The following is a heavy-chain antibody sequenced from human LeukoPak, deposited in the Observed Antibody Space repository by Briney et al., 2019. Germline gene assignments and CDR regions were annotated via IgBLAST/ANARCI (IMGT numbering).Heavy chain of an antibody. Sequence: SETLSLTCTVSGGSISSYDWSWIRQPPGKGLEWIGYMYYSGSSNCNPSVKSRVTISVDMSKNQFSLRLSSVTAADTAVYYCARGRHDGSGRGPYFDYWGQGTLVTVSS. J-gene: IGHJ4*02. CDR2: MYYSGSS. D-gene: IGHD3-10*01. V-gene: IGHV4-59*01. CDR3: ARGRHDGSGRGPYFDY. CDR1: GGSISSYD.